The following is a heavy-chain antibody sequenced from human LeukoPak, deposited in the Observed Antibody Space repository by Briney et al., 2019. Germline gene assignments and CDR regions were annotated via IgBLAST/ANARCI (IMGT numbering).Heavy chain of an antibody. CDR3: ARQVSEWLVSIHYFDY. CDR2: IYSSGTN. CDR1: GGSISNFY. V-gene: IGHV4-4*07. D-gene: IGHD3-3*01. J-gene: IGHJ4*02. Sequence: SETLSLTCTVSGGSISNFYWSWIRPPAGKGLEWIGRIYSSGTNIYNPSLKSRATMSVDTSKTQFSLKLSSVTAADTAVYYCARQVSEWLVSIHYFDYWGQGTLVTVSS.